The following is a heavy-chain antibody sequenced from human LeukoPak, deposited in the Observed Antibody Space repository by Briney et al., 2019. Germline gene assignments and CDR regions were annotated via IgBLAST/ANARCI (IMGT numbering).Heavy chain of an antibody. J-gene: IGHJ4*02. CDR2: ISSSSSTI. Sequence: PGGSLRLSCAASGFTFSDSGMNWVRQAPGKGLEWVSYISSSSSTIYYTNSVKGRFTISRDNAKRSLHLHMNSLRDEDAAVYYCGRERTGPIDYLGQGTLVTVSS. V-gene: IGHV3-48*02. CDR1: GFTFSDSG. D-gene: IGHD1-14*01. CDR3: GRERTGPIDY.